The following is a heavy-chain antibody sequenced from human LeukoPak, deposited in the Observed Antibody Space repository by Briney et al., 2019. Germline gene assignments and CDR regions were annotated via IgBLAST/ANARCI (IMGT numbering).Heavy chain of an antibody. CDR2: IYSGGST. Sequence: PGGSLRLSCAASGFTVSSNYMSWVRQAPGKGLEWVSVIYSGGSTYYADSVKGRFTISRDNAKNSLYLQMNSLRAEDTAVYYCARDGSMSSTKLRYFGGGFGYMDVWGKGTTVTVSS. V-gene: IGHV3-53*01. D-gene: IGHD3-9*01. J-gene: IGHJ6*03. CDR3: ARDGSMSSTKLRYFGGGFGYMDV. CDR1: GFTVSSNY.